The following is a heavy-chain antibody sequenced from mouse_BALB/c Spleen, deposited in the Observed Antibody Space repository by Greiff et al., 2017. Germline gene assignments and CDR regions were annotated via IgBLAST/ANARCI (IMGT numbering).Heavy chain of an antibody. D-gene: IGHD2-12*01. CDR1: GFSLTGYG. V-gene: IGHV2-6-7*01. CDR3: ASFSYYSYYAMDY. CDR2: IWGDGST. Sequence: QVQLQQSGPGLVAPSQSLSITCTVSGFSLTGYGVNWVRQPPGKGLEWLGMIWGDGSTDYNSALKSRLSISKDNSKSQVFLKMNSLQTDDTARYYCASFSYYSYYAMDYWGQGTSVTVSS. J-gene: IGHJ4*01.